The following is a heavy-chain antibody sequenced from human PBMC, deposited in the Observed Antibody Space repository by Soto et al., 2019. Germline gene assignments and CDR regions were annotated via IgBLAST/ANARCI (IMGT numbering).Heavy chain of an antibody. CDR3: ARDSGGIAVAGYDY. V-gene: IGHV4-59*01. Sequence: QVQLQESGPGLVKPSETLSLTCTVSGGSISSYYWSWIRQPPGKGLEWIGYIYYSGSTNYNPSLKSRVTISVDTSKNQFSLKLSSVTAADTAVYYCARDSGGIAVAGYDYWGQGTLVTVSS. J-gene: IGHJ4*02. D-gene: IGHD6-19*01. CDR1: GGSISSYY. CDR2: IYYSGST.